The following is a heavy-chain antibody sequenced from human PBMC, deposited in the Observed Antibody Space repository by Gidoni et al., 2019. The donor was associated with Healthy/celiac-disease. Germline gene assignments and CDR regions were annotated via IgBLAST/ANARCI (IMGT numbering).Heavy chain of an antibody. CDR2: INPSGGST. D-gene: IGHD2-2*01. J-gene: IGHJ6*02. V-gene: IGHV1-46*01. CDR1: GYTFTSYY. Sequence: QVQLVQSGAEVKKPGASVKVSCKASGYTFTSYYMHWVRQAPGQGLEWMGIINPSGGSTSYAQKFQGRVTMTRDTSTSTVYMELSSLRSEDTAVYYCAREGGYCSSTSCRKYYYYYGMDVWGQGTTVTVSS. CDR3: AREGGYCSSTSCRKYYYYYGMDV.